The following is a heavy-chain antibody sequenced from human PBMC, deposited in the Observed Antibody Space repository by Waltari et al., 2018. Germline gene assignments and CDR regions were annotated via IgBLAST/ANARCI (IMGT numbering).Heavy chain of an antibody. D-gene: IGHD2-15*01. CDR1: GDSMTTHNW. Sequence: QLQLQESGPGLVKPSGTLSLTCSVSGDSMTTHNWLSWVRQPPGKGLEWIGQSHLSGRTNYNPSLESRVTISIDTANNQFSLKMTSTTAADTAVYYCARDRGRGLYLDSWGQGTPVTVSP. V-gene: IGHV4-4*02. CDR2: SHLSGRT. J-gene: IGHJ4*02. CDR3: ARDRGRGLYLDS.